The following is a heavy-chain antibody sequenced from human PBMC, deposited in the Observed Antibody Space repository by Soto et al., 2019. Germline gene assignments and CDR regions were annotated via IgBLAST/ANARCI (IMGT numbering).Heavy chain of an antibody. Sequence: PGGSLRRSCAASLFHCISYALRWVRQAVVEWLEGVSVISYDGSNKYYADSVKGRFTISRDNSKNTLYLQMNSLRAEDTAVYYCARQRVSGSFYHDAFDIWGQGTMVTVSS. CDR1: LFHCISYA. CDR3: ARQRVSGSFYHDAFDI. V-gene: IGHV3-30-3*01. CDR2: ISYDGSNK. D-gene: IGHD3-16*02. J-gene: IGHJ3*02.